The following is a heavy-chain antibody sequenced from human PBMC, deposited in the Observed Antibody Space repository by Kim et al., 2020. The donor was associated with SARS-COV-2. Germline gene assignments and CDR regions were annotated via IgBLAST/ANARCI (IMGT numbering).Heavy chain of an antibody. J-gene: IGHJ4*02. D-gene: IGHD3-9*01. Sequence: RFTISRDNAKNSLYLQMNSLRAEDTAVYYCARDPPPYDILTGYYIYYFDYWGQGTLVTVSS. V-gene: IGHV3-11*06. CDR3: ARDPPPYDILTGYYIYYFDY.